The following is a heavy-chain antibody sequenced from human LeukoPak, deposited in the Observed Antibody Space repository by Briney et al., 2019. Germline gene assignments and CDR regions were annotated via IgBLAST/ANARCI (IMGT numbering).Heavy chain of an antibody. CDR1: GGSISSYY. CDR3: ARNVWLVDYYYGMDV. CDR2: IYYSGST. J-gene: IGHJ6*02. V-gene: IGHV4-59*01. Sequence: SETLSLTCTVSGGSISSYYWSWIRQLPGKGLEWIGYIYYSGSTNYNPSLKSRVTISVGTSKNQFSLKLSSVTAADTAVYYCARNVWLVDYYYGMDVWGQGTTVTVSS. D-gene: IGHD6-19*01.